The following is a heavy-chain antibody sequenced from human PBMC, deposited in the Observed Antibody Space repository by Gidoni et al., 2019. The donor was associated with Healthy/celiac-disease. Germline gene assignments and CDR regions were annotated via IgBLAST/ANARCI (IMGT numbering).Heavy chain of an antibody. J-gene: IGHJ5*02. D-gene: IGHD2-2*01. Sequence: QVQLVQSGAEVKKPGSSVKVSCKASGGTFSSYAISWVRQAPGQGLEWMGGIIPIFGTANYAQKFQGRVTITADESTSTAYMELSSLRSEDTAVYYCARGGITVVVPAAANWFDPWGQGTLVTVSS. CDR1: GGTFSSYA. CDR2: IIPIFGTA. CDR3: ARGGITVVVPAAANWFDP. V-gene: IGHV1-69*01.